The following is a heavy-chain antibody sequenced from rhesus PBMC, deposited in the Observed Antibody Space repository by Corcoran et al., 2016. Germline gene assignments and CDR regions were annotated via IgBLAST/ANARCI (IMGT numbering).Heavy chain of an antibody. CDR1: GGSISSNY. J-gene: IGHJ4*01. V-gene: IGHV4-173*01. Sequence: QLQLQESGPGLVKPSETLSLTCAVPGGSISSNYWSWIRQPPGNGLEWIGRISGSGGSTDYNPSLKSRVTISTDTSKNQFSLKLSSVTAADTAVYYCAREADSGSYYYEDYFDYWGQGVLVTVSS. D-gene: IGHD3-16*01. CDR3: AREADSGSYYYEDYFDY. CDR2: ISGSGGST.